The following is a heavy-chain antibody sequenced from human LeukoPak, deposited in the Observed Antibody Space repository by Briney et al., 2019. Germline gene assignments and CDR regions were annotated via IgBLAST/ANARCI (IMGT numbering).Heavy chain of an antibody. V-gene: IGHV3-23*01. Sequence: GGSLRLSCAASGFTFSAYAMTWVRQAPGKGLEWVSVISGNGGSTYYADSVKGRFTISRDNSKNTLFLQMNSLRAEDTAVYYCARDLEIVVVAATPVSWGQGTLVTVSS. CDR2: ISGNGGST. CDR3: ARDLEIVVVAATPVS. CDR1: GFTFSAYA. J-gene: IGHJ5*02. D-gene: IGHD2-15*01.